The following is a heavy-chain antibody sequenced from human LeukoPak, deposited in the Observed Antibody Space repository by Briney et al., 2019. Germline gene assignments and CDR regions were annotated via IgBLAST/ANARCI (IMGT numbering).Heavy chain of an antibody. D-gene: IGHD2-2*01. CDR2: IYYSGST. J-gene: IGHJ3*02. CDR1: GGSISSYY. V-gene: IGHV4-59*01. Sequence: KPSETLSLTCTVSGGSISSYYWSWIRQPPGKGLEWIGYIYYSGSTNYNPSLKSRVTISVDTSKNQFSLKLGSVTAADTAVYYCARAGDIVVVPAADAFDIWGQGTMVTVSS. CDR3: ARAGDIVVVPAADAFDI.